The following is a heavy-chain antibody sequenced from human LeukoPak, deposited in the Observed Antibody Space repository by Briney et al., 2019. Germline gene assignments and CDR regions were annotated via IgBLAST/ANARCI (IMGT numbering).Heavy chain of an antibody. CDR3: ARGARGSHTPTGAFDI. CDR2: INPTSGGT. D-gene: IGHD3-16*01. CDR1: GYTFIGYY. V-gene: IGHV1-2*02. Sequence: GASVKVSCKASGYTFIGYYIHWVRQAPGQGLEWMGWINPTSGGTNFAQKFQGRVTMTSDTSISTAYMELSRLRSDDSAVYYCARGARGSHTPTGAFDIWGQGTMVTVSS. J-gene: IGHJ3*02.